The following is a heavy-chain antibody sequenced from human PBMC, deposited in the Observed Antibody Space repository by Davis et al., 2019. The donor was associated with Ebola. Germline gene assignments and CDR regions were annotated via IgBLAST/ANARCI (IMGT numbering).Heavy chain of an antibody. D-gene: IGHD4-17*01. V-gene: IGHV4-59*01. CDR3: ARIYGDEIYYYYGMDV. Sequence: GSLRLSCTVSGGSISSYYWSWIRQPPGKGLEWIGYIYYSGSTNYNPSLKSRVTISVDTSKNQFSLKLNSVTAADTAVYYCARIYGDEIYYYYGMDVWGQGTTVTVSS. J-gene: IGHJ6*02. CDR1: GGSISSYY. CDR2: IYYSGST.